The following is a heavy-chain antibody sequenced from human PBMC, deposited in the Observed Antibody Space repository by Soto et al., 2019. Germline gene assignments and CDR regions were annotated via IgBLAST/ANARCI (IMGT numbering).Heavy chain of an antibody. CDR3: ARTLSEQYSSGWYVWFDP. D-gene: IGHD6-19*01. CDR2: LIPIFGTA. V-gene: IGHV1-69*13. CDR1: GGTFSSYA. J-gene: IGHJ5*02. Sequence: SVKVSCKASGGTFSSYAISWVRQAPGQGLEWMGGLIPIFGTANYAQKFQGRVTITADESTSTAYMELSSLRSEDTAVYYCARTLSEQYSSGWYVWFDPWGQGTLVTV.